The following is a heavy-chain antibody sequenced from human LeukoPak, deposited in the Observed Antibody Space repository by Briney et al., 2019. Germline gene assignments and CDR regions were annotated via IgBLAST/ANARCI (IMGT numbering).Heavy chain of an antibody. Sequence: GGSLRLSCGASGFTFSSYWMSWVRQAPGKGLEWVANIQQSGGAQYYVDSVRGRFTISRDNAKNSLYLQMNSLRAEDTAVYYCARGGDLYCTSAICLPFDYWGQGTLVTVSS. D-gene: IGHD2-8*01. J-gene: IGHJ4*02. CDR2: IQQSGGAQ. CDR3: ARGGDLYCTSAICLPFDY. CDR1: GFTFSSYW. V-gene: IGHV3-7*01.